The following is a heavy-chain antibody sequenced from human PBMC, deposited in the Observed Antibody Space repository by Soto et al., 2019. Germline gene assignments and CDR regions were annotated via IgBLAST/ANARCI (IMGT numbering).Heavy chain of an antibody. CDR2: IYYTGRT. CDR1: GGSIRSDDYY. V-gene: IGHV4-30-4*01. CDR3: AREGSSSPEYFDF. J-gene: IGHJ4*02. D-gene: IGHD2-15*01. Sequence: PSEPLSLTCSVSGGSIRSDDYYWTSIRQPPGEGLEWIGYIYYTGRTSSTPSLESRVTISIDTSKNQFSLKLSSVSAADTAVYYCAREGSSSPEYFDFWGPGTLVTVSS.